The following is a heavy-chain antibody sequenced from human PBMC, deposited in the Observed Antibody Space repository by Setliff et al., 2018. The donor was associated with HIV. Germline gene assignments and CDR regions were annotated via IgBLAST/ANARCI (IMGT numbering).Heavy chain of an antibody. Sequence: GGSLILSCAASGFTFTNAWMNWVRQAPGKGLEWVGRIFSRANGGTTEYATPVKDRFSISRDDSRNTLYLQMNSLQTEDTAVYYCARDASTGWRTMGFDYWGQGTLVTVSS. D-gene: IGHD6-19*01. CDR1: GFTFTNAW. CDR3: ARDASTGWRTMGFDY. CDR2: IFSRANGGTT. V-gene: IGHV3-15*01. J-gene: IGHJ4*02.